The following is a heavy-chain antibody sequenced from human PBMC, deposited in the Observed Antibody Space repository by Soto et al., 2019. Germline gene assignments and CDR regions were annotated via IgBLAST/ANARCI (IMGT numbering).Heavy chain of an antibody. CDR2: ISSSGSTI. D-gene: IGHD3-22*01. Sequence: GGSLRLSFAASGFTFSSYEMNWVRQAPGKGLESVSYISSSGSTIYYADSVEGRFTISRDNSKNSLYLQMKSLRAEDTAVYYCAREDFYSDRGSVGAVDIWGQGTMVTVS. CDR3: AREDFYSDRGSVGAVDI. V-gene: IGHV3-48*03. CDR1: GFTFSSYE. J-gene: IGHJ3*02.